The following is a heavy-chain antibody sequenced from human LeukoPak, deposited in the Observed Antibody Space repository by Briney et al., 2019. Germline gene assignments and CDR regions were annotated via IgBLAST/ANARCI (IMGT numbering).Heavy chain of an antibody. CDR1: GGSISSYY. CDR2: IYTSGST. Sequence: SETLSLTCTVSGGSISSYYWSWIRQPAGKGLEWIGRIYTSGSTNYDPSLKSRVTMSVDTSKNQFSLKLSSVTAADTAVYYCARDVSVEVAGDTYFDYWGQGTLVTVSS. CDR3: ARDVSVEVAGDTYFDY. D-gene: IGHD6-19*01. J-gene: IGHJ4*02. V-gene: IGHV4-4*07.